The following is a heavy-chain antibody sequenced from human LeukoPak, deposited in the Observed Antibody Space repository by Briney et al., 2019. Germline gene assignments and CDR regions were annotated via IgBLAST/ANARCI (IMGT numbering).Heavy chain of an antibody. V-gene: IGHV4-59*01. CDR3: ARGGKSGNYGYYFDF. D-gene: IGHD1-26*01. J-gene: IGHJ4*02. CDR2: IYYSGST. CDR1: GDSMSSYY. Sequence: SETLSLTCTISGDSMSSYYWSWIRQPPGKGLEWIGYIYYSGSTNYSPSLKSRVTISVDTSKNQFSLKLSSVTAADTAVYYCARGGKSGNYGYYFDFWGQGALVTVSS.